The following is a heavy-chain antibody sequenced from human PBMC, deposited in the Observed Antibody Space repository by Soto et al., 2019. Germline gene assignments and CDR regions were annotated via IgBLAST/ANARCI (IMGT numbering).Heavy chain of an antibody. D-gene: IGHD6-19*01. CDR2: ISYDGSNK. CDR1: GFTFSTYA. CDR3: ARDRSGRQAFDY. Sequence: QVQLVESGGGVVQPGRSLRLSCAASGFTFSTYAMHWVRQAPGKGLEWVAVISYDGSNKYYADSVKGRFTISRDNSKNTLYLQMNSLRAEDTAVYYCARDRSGRQAFDYWGQGTLVTVSS. J-gene: IGHJ4*02. V-gene: IGHV3-30-3*01.